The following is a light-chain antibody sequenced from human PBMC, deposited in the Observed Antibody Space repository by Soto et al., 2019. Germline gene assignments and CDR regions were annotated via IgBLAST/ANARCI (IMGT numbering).Light chain of an antibody. CDR3: QQYTNWPPWT. CDR1: QSVSSN. V-gene: IGKV3-15*01. CDR2: GAS. J-gene: IGKJ1*01. Sequence: EIVMTQSPATLSVSPGERATLSCRASQSVSSNLAWYQQKPGQAPRLLIYGASTRATVIPGRFSGSGSGTEFTLAIRGLQSEDFAVYYWQQYTNWPPWTFGQGTKVEIK.